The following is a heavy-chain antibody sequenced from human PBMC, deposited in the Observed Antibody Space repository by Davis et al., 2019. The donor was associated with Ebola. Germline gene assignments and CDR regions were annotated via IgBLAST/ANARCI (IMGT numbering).Heavy chain of an antibody. CDR2: IYYSGST. CDR1: GGSTSTGGYY. J-gene: IGHJ3*02. D-gene: IGHD6-13*01. CDR3: AGGRSSWVYFAFEI. V-gene: IGHV4-31*03. Sequence: SETLSLTCTVSGGSTSTGGYYWSWSRQHPGKGLEWIGYIYYSGSTYYNPSLKSRVTISVDTSKNQFSLKLSSVTAADTAVYYCAGGRSSWVYFAFEIWGQGTMVTVSS.